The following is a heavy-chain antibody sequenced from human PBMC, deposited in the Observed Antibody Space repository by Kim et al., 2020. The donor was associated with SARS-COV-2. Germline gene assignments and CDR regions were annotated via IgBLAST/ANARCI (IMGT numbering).Heavy chain of an antibody. J-gene: IGHJ4*02. CDR1: GGSINTYY. CDR3: AGRDSTNWYFDY. Sequence: SETLSLTCTVSGGSINTYYWSWIRQPPSKGLEWIGYIYNSGSTDYNPSLKSRVTISADTSKKQLSLKLSSVTAADTAVYYCAGRDSTNWYFDYWGLGTLVTVSS. CDR2: IYNSGST. V-gene: IGHV4-59*08. D-gene: IGHD7-27*01.